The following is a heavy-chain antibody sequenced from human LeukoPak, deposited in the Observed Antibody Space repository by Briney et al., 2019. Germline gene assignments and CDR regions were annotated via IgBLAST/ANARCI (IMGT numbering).Heavy chain of an antibody. CDR1: GYTFTSYY. CDR2: INPNSGGT. CDR3: ARGRWYSSSWYFLALDY. Sequence: ASVKVSCKASGYTFTSYYMHWVRQAPGQGLEWMGWINPNSGGTNYAQKFQGRVTMTRDTSISTAYMELSRLRSDDTAVYYCARGRWYSSSWYFLALDYWGQGTLVTVSS. V-gene: IGHV1-2*02. J-gene: IGHJ4*02. D-gene: IGHD6-13*01.